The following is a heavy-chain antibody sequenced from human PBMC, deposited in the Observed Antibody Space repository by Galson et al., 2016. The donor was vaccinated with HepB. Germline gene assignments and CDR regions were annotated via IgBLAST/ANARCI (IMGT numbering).Heavy chain of an antibody. D-gene: IGHD4-17*01. J-gene: IGHJ6*02. Sequence: SLRLSCAASGFTFSTYVMHWVRQAPGKGLEWVAVILFDGSNKYYADSVKGRFTISRDNSKNTLYLQMNSLRAEDTALYYGARCPDVTTVPPGYYYHYGMDVWGHGTTVTGSS. V-gene: IGHV3-30-3*01. CDR2: ILFDGSNK. CDR3: ARCPDVTTVPPGYYYHYGMDV. CDR1: GFTFSTYV.